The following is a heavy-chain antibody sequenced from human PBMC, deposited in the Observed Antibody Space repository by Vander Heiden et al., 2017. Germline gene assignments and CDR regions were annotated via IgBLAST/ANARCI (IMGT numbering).Heavy chain of an antibody. CDR3: ARLRWAAVISDFDL. V-gene: IGHV5-51*01. D-gene: IGHD3-3*01. Sequence: EVQLVQSGAEMKKPGESLKISCKASGYSFSSYWIGWVRQMPGKGLEWMGIMWPGDSDTRYSPSFLGQVTISADKSINTAYLQWSSLKASDTAMYYCARLRWAAVISDFDLWGQGTLVTVSS. CDR1: GYSFSSYW. J-gene: IGHJ4*02. CDR2: MWPGDSDT.